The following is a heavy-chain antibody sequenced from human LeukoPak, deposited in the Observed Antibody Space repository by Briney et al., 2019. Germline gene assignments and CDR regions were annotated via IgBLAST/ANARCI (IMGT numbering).Heavy chain of an antibody. D-gene: IGHD2-2*01. J-gene: IGHJ3*02. Sequence: ASVKVSCKDSGYTFTSYGISWVRQAPGHGLEWMGWISAYNGNTNYAQKLRGRVTMTTDTYTSTAYMELRSLRSDDTAVYYCAREYCSSTSCYPDIWGQGTMVTVSS. CDR1: GYTFTSYG. CDR2: ISAYNGNT. CDR3: AREYCSSTSCYPDI. V-gene: IGHV1-18*01.